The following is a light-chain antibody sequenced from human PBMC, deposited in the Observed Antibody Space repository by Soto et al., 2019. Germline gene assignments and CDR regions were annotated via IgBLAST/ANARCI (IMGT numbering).Light chain of an antibody. Sequence: EIVLAQSPCTLSLSPWESATLSCRASQSVSSPFLAWYQQKAGQAPRLLIYGASRRATGIPDRFSGSGSGTDFPLTISRLQPEDFAVYYCQQYVSSPWRFAQGTKVDIK. J-gene: IGKJ1*01. CDR3: QQYVSSPWR. CDR2: GAS. CDR1: QSVSSPF. V-gene: IGKV3-20*01.